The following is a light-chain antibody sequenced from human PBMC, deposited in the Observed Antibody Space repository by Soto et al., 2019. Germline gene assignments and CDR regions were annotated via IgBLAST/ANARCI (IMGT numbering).Light chain of an antibody. J-gene: IGKJ4*01. CDR2: AAS. CDR1: QNINTY. Sequence: DIQMTQSPSSLSASVGDRVTITCRASQNINTYLNWYQQKPGKAPELLIYAASSFQSGVPSRFSGGGSGTDFTLTISSLQPEDFATYYCQQSFSTPRTFGGGTKVEIK. CDR3: QQSFSTPRT. V-gene: IGKV1-39*01.